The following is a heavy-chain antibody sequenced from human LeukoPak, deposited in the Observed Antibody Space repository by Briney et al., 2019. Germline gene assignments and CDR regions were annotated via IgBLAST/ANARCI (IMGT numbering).Heavy chain of an antibody. J-gene: IGHJ4*02. V-gene: IGHV3-21*06. CDR1: GFTFSSYS. CDR2: ISSASTYI. D-gene: IGHD3-10*01. CDR3: ARDHGIPGSGSYKFDY. Sequence: PGGSLRLSCAPSGFTFSSYSMNWVRQAPGKGLEWVSSISSASTYIYYADSVKGRFTISRDYAENLLYLQMNSLRVEDTAVYYCARDHGIPGSGSYKFDYWGQGTLVTVSS.